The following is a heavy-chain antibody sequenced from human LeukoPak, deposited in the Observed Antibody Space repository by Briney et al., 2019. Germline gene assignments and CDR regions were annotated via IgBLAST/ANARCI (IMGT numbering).Heavy chain of an antibody. CDR2: ISSSSSYI. CDR1: GFTFSTYA. Sequence: PGGSLRLSCAASGFTFSTYAMSWVRQAPGKGLEWVSSISSSSSYIYYADSVKGRFTITRDNAKNSLYLQMNSLRAEDTAVYYCARDQGSYSYGHIDSWGQGTLVTVSS. CDR3: ARDQGSYSYGHIDS. D-gene: IGHD5-18*01. V-gene: IGHV3-21*01. J-gene: IGHJ4*02.